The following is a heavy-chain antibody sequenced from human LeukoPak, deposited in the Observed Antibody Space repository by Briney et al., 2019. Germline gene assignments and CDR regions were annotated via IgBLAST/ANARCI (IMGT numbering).Heavy chain of an antibody. CDR2: INPNSGGT. J-gene: IGHJ5*02. CDR1: GYTFTGCY. D-gene: IGHD3-22*01. CDR3: SRDRRNYSSGYDVGLDA. V-gene: IGHV1-2*02. Sequence: ASVKVSCKASGYTFTGCYMHWVRQAPGQGLGWMGWINPNSGGTNYAQKFQGRVTMTRDTSLNTAYIELRSLGTDDHAVFYRSRDRRNYSSGYDVGLDAWGQGTLVTVSS.